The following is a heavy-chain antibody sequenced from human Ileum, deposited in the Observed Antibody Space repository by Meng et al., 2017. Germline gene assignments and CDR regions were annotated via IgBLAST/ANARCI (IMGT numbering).Heavy chain of an antibody. CDR2: IWSDGSQK. D-gene: IGHD2/OR15-2a*01. Sequence: GEAGGGVVQPGRSLRPSCAASGIPFTRSGMHWVRQGPGKGLEWVAMIWSDGSQKYYADSVKGRFTVSRDNSNNMVYLQMDSLRAEDTAVYYCARDKGTTSCDTWGQGTLVTVSS. J-gene: IGHJ4*02. V-gene: IGHV3-33*01. CDR3: ARDKGTTSCDT. CDR1: GIPFTRSG.